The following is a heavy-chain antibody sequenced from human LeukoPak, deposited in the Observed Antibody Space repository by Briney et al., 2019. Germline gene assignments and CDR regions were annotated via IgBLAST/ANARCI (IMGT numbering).Heavy chain of an antibody. D-gene: IGHD5-18*01. V-gene: IGHV1-69*13. CDR1: GYTFTSYG. CDR2: IIPIFGTA. J-gene: IGHJ5*02. CDR3: ARNPGIQLWSYNWFDP. Sequence: GASVKVSCKASGYTFTSYGISWVRQAPGQGLEWMGGIIPIFGTANYAQKFQGRVTITADESTSTAYMELSSLRSEDTAVYYCARNPGIQLWSYNWFDPWGQGTLVTVSS.